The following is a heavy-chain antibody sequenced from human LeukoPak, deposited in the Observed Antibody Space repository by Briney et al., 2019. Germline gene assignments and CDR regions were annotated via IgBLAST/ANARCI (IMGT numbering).Heavy chain of an antibody. V-gene: IGHV3-15*01. Sequence: GGSLRLSCAASGFTFSTYSMYWVRQAPGKGLEWVGRIKSKTDGGTTDYAAPVKGRFTISRDDSKNTLYLQMNSLKTEDTAVYYCTKALRYFDWLSKSDYWGQGTLVTVSS. J-gene: IGHJ4*02. D-gene: IGHD3-9*01. CDR3: TKALRYFDWLSKSDY. CDR2: IKSKTDGGTT. CDR1: GFTFSTYS.